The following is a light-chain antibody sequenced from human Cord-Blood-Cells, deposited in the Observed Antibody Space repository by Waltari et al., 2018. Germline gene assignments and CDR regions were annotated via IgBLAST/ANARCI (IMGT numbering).Light chain of an antibody. CDR3: QVWDSSSDHHV. Sequence: SYVLTQPPSLSVAPGKTARITCGGNNIGSKSVHWYLQKPGQAPVLVIYYDSDRPSGIPERFSGSNSGNTATLTISRVEAGDEADYYCQVWDSSSDHHVFGTGTKVTVL. J-gene: IGLJ1*01. CDR2: YDS. V-gene: IGLV3-21*04. CDR1: NIGSKS.